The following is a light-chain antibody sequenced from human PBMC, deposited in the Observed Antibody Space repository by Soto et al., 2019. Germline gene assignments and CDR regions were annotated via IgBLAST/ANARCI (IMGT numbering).Light chain of an antibody. J-gene: IGLJ2*01. CDR2: EVT. Sequence: QPVLTQPPSASGSPGQSVTISCTGTSGDVGGYNFVSWYQQHPGKAPKLMIYEVTKRPSGVPDRFSGSKSGNTASLTVSGLQAEDEADYYCSSYAGSNNYVVFGGGTKLTVL. V-gene: IGLV2-8*01. CDR3: SSYAGSNNYVV. CDR1: SGDVGGYNF.